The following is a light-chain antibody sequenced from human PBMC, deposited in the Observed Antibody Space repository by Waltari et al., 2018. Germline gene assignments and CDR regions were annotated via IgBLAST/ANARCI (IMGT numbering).Light chain of an antibody. J-gene: IGLJ2*01. CDR2: DDR. Sequence: SYVLTQPPSVSVAPGETATLTCLINKIGRDSVHWYQQMPGQAPVLVVRDDRDRPSGIPERFSGSISGKTASLTISRVEAGDEADYYCHMWDSSSDHEVFGGGTKLTVL. V-gene: IGLV3-21*02. CDR1: KIGRDS. CDR3: HMWDSSSDHEV.